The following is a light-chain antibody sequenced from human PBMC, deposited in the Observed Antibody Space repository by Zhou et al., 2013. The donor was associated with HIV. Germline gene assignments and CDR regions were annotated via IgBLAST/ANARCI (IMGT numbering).Light chain of an antibody. CDR1: QGISSY. J-gene: IGKJ4*01. CDR2: AAS. V-gene: IGKV1-8*01. Sequence: AIRMTQSPSSFSASTGDRVTITCRASQGISSYLAWYQQKPGKAPKLLIYAASTLQSGVPSRFSGSGSGTDFTLTISCLQSEDFATYYCQQYYRGLTFGGGTKVEI. CDR3: QQYYRGLT.